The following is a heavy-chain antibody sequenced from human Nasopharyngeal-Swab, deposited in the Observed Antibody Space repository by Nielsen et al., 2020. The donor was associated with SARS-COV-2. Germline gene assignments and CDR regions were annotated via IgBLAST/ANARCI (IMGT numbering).Heavy chain of an antibody. D-gene: IGHD2-15*01. CDR3: AREKGEGYCSGGSCYFPYY. CDR2: LNAGNGNT. J-gene: IGHJ4*02. CDR1: GYTFTSYA. Sequence: ASVKVSCKASGYTFTSYAMHWVRQAPGQRLEWMGWLNAGNGNTRYSQKLQGRVTLTRDTSVSTAYMELSSLRSEDTAVYYCAREKGEGYCSGGSCYFPYYWGQGTLVTVSS. V-gene: IGHV1-3*01.